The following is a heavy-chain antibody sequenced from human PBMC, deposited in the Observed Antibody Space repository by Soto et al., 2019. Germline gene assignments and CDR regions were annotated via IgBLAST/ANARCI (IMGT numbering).Heavy chain of an antibody. CDR2: IIPIFGTA. V-gene: IGHV1-69*12. CDR3: ARGPAERGCGELSWFDP. Sequence: QVQLVQSGAEVKKPGSSVKVSCKASGGTFSSYAISWVRQAPGQGLEWMGGIIPIFGTANYAQKFQGRVTITAXXSXSXXYMELSSLRSEDTAVYYCARGPAERGCGELSWFDPWGQGTLVTVSS. J-gene: IGHJ5*02. CDR1: GGTFSSYA. D-gene: IGHD3-10*01.